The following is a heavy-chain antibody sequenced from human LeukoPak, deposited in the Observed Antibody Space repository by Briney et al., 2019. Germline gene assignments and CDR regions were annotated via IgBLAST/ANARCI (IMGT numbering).Heavy chain of an antibody. Sequence: GTSLRLSCAASGFTFSLYPMHWVRQAPGKGLEWVAVISYDGSNKYYADSVKGRFTISRDNSKNTLYLQMNSLRAEDTAVYYCAKGYSGYDVTLDYWGQGTLVTVSS. CDR3: AKGYSGYDVTLDY. CDR2: ISYDGSNK. J-gene: IGHJ4*02. V-gene: IGHV3-30*04. CDR1: GFTFSLYP. D-gene: IGHD5-12*01.